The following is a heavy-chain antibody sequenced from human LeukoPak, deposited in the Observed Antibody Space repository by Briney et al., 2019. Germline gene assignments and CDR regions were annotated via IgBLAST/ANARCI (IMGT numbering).Heavy chain of an antibody. Sequence: PSETLSLTCTVSGGSISSYYWSWIRQPPGKGLEWIGYIYYSGSTNYHPSLKSRVTISVDTSKNQFSLKLSSVTAADTAVYYCARAPGYDFWSGYSSKGFYFDYWGQGTLVTVSS. J-gene: IGHJ4*02. CDR1: GGSISSYY. D-gene: IGHD3-3*01. CDR2: IYYSGST. CDR3: ARAPGYDFWSGYSSKGFYFDY. V-gene: IGHV4-59*01.